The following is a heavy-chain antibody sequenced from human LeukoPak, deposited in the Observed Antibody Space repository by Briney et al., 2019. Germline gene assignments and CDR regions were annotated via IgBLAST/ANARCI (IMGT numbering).Heavy chain of an antibody. V-gene: IGHV1-2*02. CDR2: INTNGGT. CDR1: GHIFTAYY. J-gene: IGHJ4*02. Sequence: GASVKVSCKASGHIFTAYYMHWVRQAPGQGLEWMGWINTNGGTNYAQKFQGRVTMTRDTSISTAYMELSRLRSDDTAVYYCARVDDRGHYYDSSGPRKLFDYWGQGTLVTVSS. D-gene: IGHD3-22*01. CDR3: ARVDDRGHYYDSSGPRKLFDY.